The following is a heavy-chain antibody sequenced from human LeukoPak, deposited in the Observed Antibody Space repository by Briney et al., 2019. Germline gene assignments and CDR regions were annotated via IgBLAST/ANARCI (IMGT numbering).Heavy chain of an antibody. V-gene: IGHV3-48*01. D-gene: IGHD3-9*01. CDR3: ARVPILPGAFDY. J-gene: IGHJ4*02. Sequence: PGGSLRLSCAASGFTFSSYSMNWVRQAPGKGLEWVSYISSSSSTIYYADSVKGRFTISRDNAKNSLYLQMNSLRAEDTAVYYCARVPILPGAFDYGGQEPLVTVSS. CDR2: ISSSSSTI. CDR1: GFTFSSYS.